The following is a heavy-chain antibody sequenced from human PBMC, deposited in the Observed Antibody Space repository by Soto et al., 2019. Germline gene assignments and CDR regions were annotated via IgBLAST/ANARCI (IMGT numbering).Heavy chain of an antibody. V-gene: IGHV3-23*01. CDR3: AKDMAATTGSLDY. CDR2: ISGSGGST. CDR1: GFSFSSFA. Sequence: GGSLRLSCAASGFSFSSFAMSWVRQAPGKGLEWVSAISGSGGSTSYADSVKGWFTISRDNSKNTLYLLMHSLRADDTAVYYCAKDMAATTGSLDYWGQGTLVTVSS. D-gene: IGHD1-26*01. J-gene: IGHJ4*02.